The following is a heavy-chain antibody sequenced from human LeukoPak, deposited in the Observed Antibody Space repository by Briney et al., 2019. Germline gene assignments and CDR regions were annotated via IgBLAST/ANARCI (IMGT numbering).Heavy chain of an antibody. J-gene: IGHJ6*02. D-gene: IGHD3-22*01. CDR1: GFIFSSSA. CDR3: AKDSRESSGHFPYYYYYHYGLDV. CDR2: ISGGGDDT. Sequence: PGGSLRLSCAVSGFIFSSSAMSWVRQAPGKGLEWVSAISGGGDDTSYADSARGRFTVSSDNPKNTLYLQMNSLRAEDTAVYYCAKDSRESSGHFPYYYYYHYGLDVWGQGTTVTVSS. V-gene: IGHV3-23*01.